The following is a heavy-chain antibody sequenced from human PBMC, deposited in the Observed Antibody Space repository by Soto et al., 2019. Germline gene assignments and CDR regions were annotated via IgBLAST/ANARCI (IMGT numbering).Heavy chain of an antibody. CDR2: IIPIFGTA. CDR1: GGTFSSYA. D-gene: IGHD3-3*01. J-gene: IGHJ4*02. V-gene: IGHV1-69*13. CDR3: AIGNFWSGYYIDY. Sequence: ASVKVSCKASGGTFSSYAISWVRQAPGQGLEWMGGIIPIFGTANYAQKFQGRVTITADESASTAYMELSSLRSEDTAVYYCAIGNFWSGYYIDYWGQGTLVTVSS.